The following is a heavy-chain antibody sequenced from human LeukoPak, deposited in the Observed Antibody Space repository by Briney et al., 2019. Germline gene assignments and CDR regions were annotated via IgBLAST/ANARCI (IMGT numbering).Heavy chain of an antibody. CDR3: ARTYYDISTGYDYYYYGMDV. CDR2: INPSGGST. Sequence: ASVKVSCKASGYTFTSYYMHWVRQAPGQGLEWMGIINPSGGSTSYAHNFQGRVTMTRDTSTNTVYMELSSLRSEDTAVYYCARTYYDISTGYDYYYYGMDVWGQGTTVTVSS. D-gene: IGHD3-9*01. CDR1: GYTFTSYY. J-gene: IGHJ6*02. V-gene: IGHV1-46*01.